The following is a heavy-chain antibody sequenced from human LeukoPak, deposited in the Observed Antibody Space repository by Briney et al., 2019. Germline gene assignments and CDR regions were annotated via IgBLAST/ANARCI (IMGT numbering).Heavy chain of an antibody. Sequence: GGSLRLSCAASGFTFSSYEMNWVRQAPGKGLEWVSYISSSGSTIYYADSVKGRFTISRDNAKNSLYLQMNSLRAEDTAVYYCTTDGPIVVVPAGYYWGQGTLVTVSS. D-gene: IGHD2-2*01. CDR2: ISSSGSTI. V-gene: IGHV3-48*03. J-gene: IGHJ4*02. CDR3: TTDGPIVVVPAGYY. CDR1: GFTFSSYE.